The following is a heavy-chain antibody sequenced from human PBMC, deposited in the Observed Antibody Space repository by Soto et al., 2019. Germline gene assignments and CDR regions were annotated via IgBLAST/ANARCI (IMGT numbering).Heavy chain of an antibody. Sequence: PSETLSLTCSVSGASIRSSYWSWIRQPPGKGLEWIGNIYSSGSTNYNPSLKSRATMSLDTSKNQVSLKLSSVTAADTALYFCARSFSGYDSLDYWGQGTLVTVSS. CDR1: GASIRSSY. D-gene: IGHD5-12*01. CDR2: IYSSGST. V-gene: IGHV4-59*08. J-gene: IGHJ4*02. CDR3: ARSFSGYDSLDY.